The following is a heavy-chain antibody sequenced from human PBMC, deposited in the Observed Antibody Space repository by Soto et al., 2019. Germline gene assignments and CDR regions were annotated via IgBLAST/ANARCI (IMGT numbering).Heavy chain of an antibody. Sequence: QVTLKESGPVLVKPTETLTLTCTVSGFSLSNARMGVSWIRQPPGKALEWLAHIFSNDEKSYSTSLKSSLTTSKNTSKSQAVLTRTNMDPVDTATYYCARIRRIMITFGGVIDRFDYWGQGTLVTVSS. J-gene: IGHJ4*02. CDR2: IFSNDEK. CDR1: GFSLSNARMG. D-gene: IGHD3-16*02. V-gene: IGHV2-26*01. CDR3: ARIRRIMITFGGVIDRFDY.